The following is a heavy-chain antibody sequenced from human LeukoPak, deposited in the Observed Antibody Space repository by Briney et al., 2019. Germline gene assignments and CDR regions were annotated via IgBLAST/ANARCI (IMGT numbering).Heavy chain of an antibody. CDR3: ARGEYSSSSASFDY. CDR2: IYSTGTT. V-gene: IGHV4-4*07. CDR1: GGSMKSYD. D-gene: IGHD6-6*01. J-gene: IGHJ4*02. Sequence: SETLSLTCTFSGGSMKSYDWSWIRQSGGKGLEWIARIYSTGTTNYNPSLKSRVSMSVETSRNQFSLKLSSVTAADTAVYYCARGEYSSSSASFDYWGQGTLVTVSS.